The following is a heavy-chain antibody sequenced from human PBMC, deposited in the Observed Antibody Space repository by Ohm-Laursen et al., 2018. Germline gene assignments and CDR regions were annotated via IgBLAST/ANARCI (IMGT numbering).Heavy chain of an antibody. J-gene: IGHJ4*02. CDR2: ISWDGGST. Sequence: SLRLSCAASGFTFDDYTMHWVRQAPGKGLEWVSLISWDGGSTYYADSVKGRFTISRDNSKNSLYLQINSLRTEDTALYYCAKGREGDGRLGYWGQGTLVTVSS. V-gene: IGHV3-43*01. CDR3: AKGREGDGRLGY. CDR1: GFTFDDYT. D-gene: IGHD5-24*01.